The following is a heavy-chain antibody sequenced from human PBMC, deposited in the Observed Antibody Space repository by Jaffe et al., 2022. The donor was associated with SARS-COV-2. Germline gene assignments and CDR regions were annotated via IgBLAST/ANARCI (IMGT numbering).Heavy chain of an antibody. D-gene: IGHD5-18*01. CDR2: ISGSGGNP. Sequence: EVQLLESGGGLEQPGGSLRLSCAASGFTFSSYAMSWVRQAPGKGLEWVSTISGSGGNPYYADSVKGRLTISRDNSKNTLSLQLSSLRAEDTAVYYCAKDREYSYGSFDSWGQGTLVTVSS. CDR1: GFTFSSYA. J-gene: IGHJ4*02. V-gene: IGHV3-23*01. CDR3: AKDREYSYGSFDS.